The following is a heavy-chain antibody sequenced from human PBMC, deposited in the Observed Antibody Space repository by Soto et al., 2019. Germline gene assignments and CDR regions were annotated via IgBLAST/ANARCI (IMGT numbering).Heavy chain of an antibody. D-gene: IGHD1-26*01. CDR2: ISWNSGSI. CDR3: AKDNSGSYPGYGMDV. CDR1: GFTFDDYA. Sequence: PGGSLRLSCAASGFTFDDYAMHWVRQAPGKGLEWVSGISWNSGSIGYADSVKGRFTISRDNAKNSLYLQMNSLRAEDTALYYCAKDNSGSYPGYGMDVWGQGTTVTVSS. V-gene: IGHV3-9*01. J-gene: IGHJ6*02.